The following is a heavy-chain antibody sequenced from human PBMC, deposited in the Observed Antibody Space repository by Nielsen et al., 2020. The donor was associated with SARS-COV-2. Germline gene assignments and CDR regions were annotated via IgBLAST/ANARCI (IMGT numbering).Heavy chain of an antibody. Sequence: GESLKISCAASGLIFSSSWMVWVRQAPGKGLEWVANINEDGSVVNYVDSVKGRFTISRDNAGKSLYLQMNSLRAEDTAVYYCAKRLYDYDLYHGMDVWGQGTTVTVSS. V-gene: IGHV3-7*05. CDR3: AKRLYDYDLYHGMDV. D-gene: IGHD3-16*01. J-gene: IGHJ6*02. CDR1: GLIFSSSW. CDR2: INEDGSVV.